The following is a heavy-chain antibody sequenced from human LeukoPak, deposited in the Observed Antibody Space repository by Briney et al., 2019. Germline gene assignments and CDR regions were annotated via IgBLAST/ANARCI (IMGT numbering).Heavy chain of an antibody. Sequence: GGSLRLSCAASGFTFSSYGMHWVRQAPGKGLEWVAVISYDGSNKYYADSVKGRFTISRDNSKNTLYPQMNSLRAEDTAVYYCAKDLDEDDSSGYWGQGTLVTVSS. CDR2: ISYDGSNK. V-gene: IGHV3-30*18. J-gene: IGHJ4*02. D-gene: IGHD3-22*01. CDR3: AKDLDEDDSSGY. CDR1: GFTFSSYG.